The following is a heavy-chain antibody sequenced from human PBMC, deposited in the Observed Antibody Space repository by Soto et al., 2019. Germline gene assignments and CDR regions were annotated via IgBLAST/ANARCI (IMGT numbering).Heavy chain of an antibody. CDR2: IYDSGNT. CDR1: GGSISGTTYS. J-gene: IGHJ4*02. V-gene: IGHV4-30-2*01. Sequence: QLQLQESGSGLVKPSQTLSLTCAVSGGSISGTTYSWSWIRQPPGKGLEWIGYIYDSGNTYYNPSLKSQFSISVDRSKTQFSLKLSSVTAADTAVYYWARGQGAAAGHSNFDYWGQGALVTVSS. CDR3: ARGQGAAAGHSNFDY. D-gene: IGHD6-13*01.